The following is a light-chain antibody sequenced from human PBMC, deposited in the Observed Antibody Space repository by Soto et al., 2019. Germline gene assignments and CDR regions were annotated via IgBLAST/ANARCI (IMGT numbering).Light chain of an antibody. CDR3: SSYTSTSYYV. Sequence: QSVLAQPASVSGSPGQSSTISCTGTSRDVGVYNYVSWYQQHPGEAPKHMIYEVSNRPSGGSNRFSGSKFGNTATLTISGLQDEDAAVYYFSSYTSTSYYVFGNGTKVTV. CDR1: SRDVGVYNY. CDR2: EVS. V-gene: IGLV2-14*01. J-gene: IGLJ1*01.